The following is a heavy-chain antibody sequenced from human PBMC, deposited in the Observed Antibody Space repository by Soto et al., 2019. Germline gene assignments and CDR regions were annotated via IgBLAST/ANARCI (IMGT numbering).Heavy chain of an antibody. CDR2: INSDGSST. V-gene: IGHV3-74*01. J-gene: IGHJ6*02. CDR1: GFTFSSYW. CDR3: ARGPSRLYCSSTSCSGYYGMDV. Sequence: GGSLRLSCAASGFTFSSYWMHWVRQAPGKGLVWVSRINSDGSSTSYADSVKGRFTISRDNAKNTLYLQMNSLRAEDTAVYYCARGPSRLYCSSTSCSGYYGMDVWGQGTTVTVSS. D-gene: IGHD2-2*01.